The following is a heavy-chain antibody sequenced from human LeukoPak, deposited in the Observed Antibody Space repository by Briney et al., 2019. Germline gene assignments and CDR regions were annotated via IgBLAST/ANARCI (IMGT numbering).Heavy chain of an antibody. J-gene: IGHJ5*02. CDR2: ISYDGSNE. CDR1: GFTFSSYV. D-gene: IGHD6-13*01. CDR3: ARDAFVAAAGTPWFDP. Sequence: GGSLRLSCAASGFTFSSYVMHWVRQAPGKGLEWVAIISYDGSNEYHADSVKGRFTISRDNSKNTLYLQMNSLRAADTAVYYCARDAFVAAAGTPWFDPWGQGTLVTVSS. V-gene: IGHV3-30*04.